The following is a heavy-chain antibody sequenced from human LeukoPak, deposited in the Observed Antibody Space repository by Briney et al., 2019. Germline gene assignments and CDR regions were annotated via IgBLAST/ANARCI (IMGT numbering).Heavy chain of an antibody. D-gene: IGHD7-27*01. Sequence: SVKLSCKASGGTFSSYAITRVRQPPGQGLEWMGGIIPIFGTANYAQKFQGRVTITTDESKSTAYMEMSSLRSEDTAVYYCARVGELGMRGRWGQGTLVTVSS. CDR3: ARVGELGMRGR. V-gene: IGHV1-69*05. J-gene: IGHJ4*02. CDR2: IIPIFGTA. CDR1: GGTFSSYA.